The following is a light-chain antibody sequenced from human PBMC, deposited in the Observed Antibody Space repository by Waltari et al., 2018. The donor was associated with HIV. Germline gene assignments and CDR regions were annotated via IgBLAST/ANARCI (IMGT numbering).Light chain of an antibody. CDR1: SDDIGASKF. Sequence: QSALTQPRSVSGSPGQSVTFSCTRTSDDIGASKFVSWYQQHPGKAPKLILYEVIHRPSGVPDRFSGSRSGNTASLTISGLQNEDEANYYCCSYTGDSWVFGAGTILTVL. CDR2: EVI. V-gene: IGLV2-11*01. CDR3: CSYTGDSWV. J-gene: IGLJ3*02.